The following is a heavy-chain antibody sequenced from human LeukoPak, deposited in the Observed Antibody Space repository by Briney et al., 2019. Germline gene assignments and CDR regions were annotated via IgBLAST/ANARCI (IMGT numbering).Heavy chain of an antibody. D-gene: IGHD3-22*01. CDR3: AKRGVVIRVILVGFHKEAYYFDS. J-gene: IGHJ4*02. V-gene: IGHV3-33*06. Sequence: PGGSLRLSCAGSGFTFGGYCMHWFRHPPNRVVGWGDVIAYDGSRAFYADSVKGRFTISRDNRKNTLYLQMNSLRAEDTAVYFCAKRGVVIRVILVGFHKEAYYFDSWGQGALVTVSS. CDR1: GFTFGGYC. CDR2: IAYDGSRA.